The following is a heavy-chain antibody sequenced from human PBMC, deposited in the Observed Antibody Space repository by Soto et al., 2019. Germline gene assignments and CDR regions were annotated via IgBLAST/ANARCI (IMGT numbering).Heavy chain of an antibody. J-gene: IGHJ4*02. D-gene: IGHD4-17*01. CDR2: ISGSGGST. V-gene: IGHV3-23*01. CDR3: LTTVTRGGFDY. Sequence: GGSLRLSCAASGFTFSSYAMSWVRQAPGKGLEWVSAISGSGGSTYYADSVKGRFTISRDNSKNTLYLQMNSLRAEDTAVYYCLTTVTRGGFDYWGQGTLVTVSS. CDR1: GFTFSSYA.